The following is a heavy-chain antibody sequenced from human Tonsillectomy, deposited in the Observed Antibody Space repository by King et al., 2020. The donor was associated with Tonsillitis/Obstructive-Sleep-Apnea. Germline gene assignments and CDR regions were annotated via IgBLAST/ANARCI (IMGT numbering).Heavy chain of an antibody. Sequence: QLVQSGAEVKKTGASVKLSCKASGYSFTSYYIHWVRQAPGQGLEWMGIINPSDGITTYAQNFQGRVAVTRDTSTSTVYMELSSLRSEDTAVYYCARGRMPVSAGGYSDYWGRGTLVTVSS. CDR2: INPSDGIT. J-gene: IGHJ4*02. V-gene: IGHV1-46*01. CDR3: ARGRMPVSAGGYSDY. CDR1: GYSFTSYY. D-gene: IGHD3-16*01.